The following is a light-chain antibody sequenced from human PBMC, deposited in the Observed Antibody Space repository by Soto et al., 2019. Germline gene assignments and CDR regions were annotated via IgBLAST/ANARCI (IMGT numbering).Light chain of an antibody. J-gene: IGLJ3*02. Sequence: QSALTQPPSASGSPGQSVTISCTGTSSDVGAYKYVSWYQQYPGKAPKLIIYEVTKRPSGVPDRFSGSKSGNTASLTVSGLKAEDEADYYCTSYVGNDIWVFGGGTKLTVL. V-gene: IGLV2-8*01. CDR1: SSDVGAYKY. CDR2: EVT. CDR3: TSYVGNDIWV.